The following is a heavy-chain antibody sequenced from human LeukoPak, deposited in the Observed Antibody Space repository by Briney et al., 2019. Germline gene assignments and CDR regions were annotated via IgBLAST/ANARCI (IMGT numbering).Heavy chain of an antibody. J-gene: IGHJ4*02. V-gene: IGHV1-2*02. Sequence: ASVKVSCKASGYTFTGYYTHWVRQAPGQGLEWMGWINPNSGGTNYAQKFQGRVTMTRDTSISTAYMELSRLRSDDTAVYYCARGSDDFWSGYSPSYWGQGTLVTVSS. CDR1: GYTFTGYY. D-gene: IGHD3-3*01. CDR3: ARGSDDFWSGYSPSY. CDR2: INPNSGGT.